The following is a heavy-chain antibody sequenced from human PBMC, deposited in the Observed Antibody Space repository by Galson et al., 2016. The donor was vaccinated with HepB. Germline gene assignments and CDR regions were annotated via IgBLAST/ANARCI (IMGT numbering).Heavy chain of an antibody. CDR1: GFAYYG. D-gene: IGHD3-16*02. CDR3: HGWGNYRYYKKDF. V-gene: IGHV1-18*04. CDR2: VSAYSGEA. Sequence: SVKVSCKASGFAYYGMSWVRQAPGQGLEWMGWVSAYSGEAEYSKKVEGRVTITADSSTSTVYMELRNLTADDTAVYFRHGWGNYRYYKKDFWGQGTLVTVSS. J-gene: IGHJ4*02.